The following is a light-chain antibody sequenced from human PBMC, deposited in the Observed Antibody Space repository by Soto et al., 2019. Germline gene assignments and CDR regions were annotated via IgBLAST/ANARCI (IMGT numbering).Light chain of an antibody. CDR3: QQSYSTPT. J-gene: IGKJ1*01. CDR1: QSISSY. CDR2: GAT. V-gene: IGKV1-39*01. Sequence: DIQMTQSPASLSAPVGDKVTITCRASQSISSYLNWYQQRPGKVPKVLIYGATNLQSEVPSRFSGSGSGTDFTLTSSSLQPEDFATYYCQQSYSTPTVGQGTKVDIK.